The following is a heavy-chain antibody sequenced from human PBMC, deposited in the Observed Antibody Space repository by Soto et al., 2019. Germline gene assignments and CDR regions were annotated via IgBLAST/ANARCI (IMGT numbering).Heavy chain of an antibody. V-gene: IGHV1-18*01. CDR3: ARGGLAMDPWNDAHFDY. CDR1: GYTFTSFG. D-gene: IGHD1-1*01. J-gene: IGHJ4*02. Sequence: QVLLVQSGPEVKRPGASAMLSCQASGYTFTSFGLGWLRQAPGQGLEWVGWISALTGEMKFAPRFQGRIDFTIDRQRKTGNLELRSLTPDDTGVYFCARGGLAMDPWNDAHFDYLGRGALVTVPP. CDR2: ISALTGEM.